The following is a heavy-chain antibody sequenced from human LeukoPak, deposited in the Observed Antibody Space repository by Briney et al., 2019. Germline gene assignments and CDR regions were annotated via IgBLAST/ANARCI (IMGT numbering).Heavy chain of an antibody. Sequence: SETLSLTCTVSGGSISSHYWSWIRQPPGKGLEWIGYIYYSGSTNYNPSLKSRVTISVDTSKNQFSLKLCSVTAADTAVYYCAREDRRDGYNPFDYWGQGTLVAVSS. CDR3: AREDRRDGYNPFDY. J-gene: IGHJ4*02. V-gene: IGHV4-59*11. CDR1: GGSISSHY. CDR2: IYYSGST. D-gene: IGHD5-24*01.